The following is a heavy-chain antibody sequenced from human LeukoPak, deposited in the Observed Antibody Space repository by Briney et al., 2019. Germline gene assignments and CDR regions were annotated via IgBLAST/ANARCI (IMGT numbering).Heavy chain of an antibody. V-gene: IGHV3-7*01. CDR2: IKQDGDDK. Sequence: GGSLRLSCVASGFKFSGYWMTWVRHTPGKGLEWVANIKQDGDDKYYAESVRGRFTISRDNVRNSLSLQMSSLREEDTALYYCARGWAAIPDWGQGTLVTVSS. CDR3: ARGWAAIPD. CDR1: GFKFSGYW. D-gene: IGHD2-15*01. J-gene: IGHJ1*01.